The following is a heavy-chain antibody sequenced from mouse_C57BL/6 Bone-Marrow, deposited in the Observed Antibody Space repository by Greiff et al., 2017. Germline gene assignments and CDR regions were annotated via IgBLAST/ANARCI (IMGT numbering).Heavy chain of an antibody. D-gene: IGHD2-2*01. CDR1: GYTFTSYW. Sequence: QVQLQQSGAELVMPGASVMLSCKASGYTFTSYWMHWVKQRPGQGLEWIGEIDPSDSYTNYNQKFKGKSTLTVDKSSSTAYMQLSSLTSEDSAVYYCAREGYGYVLFAYWGQGTLVTVSA. V-gene: IGHV1-69*01. CDR3: AREGYGYVLFAY. CDR2: IDPSDSYT. J-gene: IGHJ3*01.